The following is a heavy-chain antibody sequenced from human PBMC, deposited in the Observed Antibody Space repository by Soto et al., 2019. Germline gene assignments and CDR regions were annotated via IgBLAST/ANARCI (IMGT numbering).Heavy chain of an antibody. CDR3: ARPHGYGGNSDYLTY. CDR2: IYPGDSDT. D-gene: IGHD2-21*02. CDR1: GYSFTSYW. V-gene: IGHV5-51*01. J-gene: IGHJ4*02. Sequence: PGESLKISCKGSGYSFTSYWIGWVRQMPGKGLEWMGIIYPGDSDTRYSPSFQGQVTISADKSISTAYLQWSSLKASDTAMYYCARPHGYGGNSDYLTYWGQGTLVTVSS.